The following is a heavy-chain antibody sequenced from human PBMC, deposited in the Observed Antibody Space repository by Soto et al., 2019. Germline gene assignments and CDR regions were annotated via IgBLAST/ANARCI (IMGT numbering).Heavy chain of an antibody. CDR3: ARVGPWVPYYYDSSPYTFENWFDP. D-gene: IGHD3-22*01. V-gene: IGHV4-38-2*01. Sequence: SQTISLTCAVSGYSISSGYCWGWLRQPPGKGLEWIGSIYHAGSTHYNTSLNSRVTLSIGTTNNHVSLILNSVTAADTAVYYCARVGPWVPYYYDSSPYTFENWFDPWGQGTLVTVSS. CDR1: GYSISSGYC. CDR2: IYHAGST. J-gene: IGHJ5*02.